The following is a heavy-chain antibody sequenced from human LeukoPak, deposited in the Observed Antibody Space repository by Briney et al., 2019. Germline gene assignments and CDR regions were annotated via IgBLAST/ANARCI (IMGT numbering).Heavy chain of an antibody. CDR2: INPNSGGT. V-gene: IGHV1-2*02. CDR1: GYTFAGYY. J-gene: IGHJ5*02. CDR3: AREINYSIWFDP. D-gene: IGHD4-11*01. Sequence: ASVKVSCKASGYTFAGYYMHWVRQAPGQGLEWMGWINPNSGGTNYAQKFQGRVTMTRDTSISTAYMELSRLRSDDTAVYYCAREINYSIWFDPWGQGTLVTVSS.